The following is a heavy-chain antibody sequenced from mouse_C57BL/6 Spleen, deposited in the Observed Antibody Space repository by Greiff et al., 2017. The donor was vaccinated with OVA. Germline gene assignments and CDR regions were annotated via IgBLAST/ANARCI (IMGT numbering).Heavy chain of an antibody. CDR3: ARRGIYYGSPYWYFDV. CDR2: ISNLAYSI. Sequence: EVKLEESGGGLVQPGGSLKLSCAASGFTFSDYGMAWVRQAPRKGPEWVAFISNLAYSIYYADTVTGRFTIPSENAKNTLYLEMSRLRSEDTARYYCARRGIYYGSPYWYFDVWGTGTTVTVSS. CDR1: GFTFSDYG. J-gene: IGHJ1*03. V-gene: IGHV5-15*04. D-gene: IGHD1-1*01.